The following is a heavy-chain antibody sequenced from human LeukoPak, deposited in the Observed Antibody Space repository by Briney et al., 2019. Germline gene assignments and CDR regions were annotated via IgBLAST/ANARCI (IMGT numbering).Heavy chain of an antibody. V-gene: IGHV3-21*01. Sequence: AGGSLRLSCAASGFTFSSYAMSWVRQAPGKGLEWVSSISSSSSYIYYADSVKGRFTISRDNAKNSLYLQMNSLRAEDTAVYYCAREGAAAGTPPGWFDPWGQGTLVTVSS. D-gene: IGHD6-13*01. J-gene: IGHJ5*02. CDR3: AREGAAAGTPPGWFDP. CDR2: ISSSSSYI. CDR1: GFTFSSYA.